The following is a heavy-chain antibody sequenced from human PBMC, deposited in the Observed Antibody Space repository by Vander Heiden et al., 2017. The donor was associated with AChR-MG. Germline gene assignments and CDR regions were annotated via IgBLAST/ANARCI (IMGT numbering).Heavy chain of an antibody. D-gene: IGHD5-18*01. CDR1: GFTFSSYS. Sequence: EVQLVESGGGLVKPGGSLRLSCAASGFTFSSYSMNWVRQAPGKGVEGVSSISSSSSYIYYADSVKGRFTISRDNAKNSLYLQMNSLRAEDTAVYYCARDGYGYWFDPWGQGTLVTVSS. CDR2: ISSSSSYI. V-gene: IGHV3-21*01. J-gene: IGHJ5*02. CDR3: ARDGYGYWFDP.